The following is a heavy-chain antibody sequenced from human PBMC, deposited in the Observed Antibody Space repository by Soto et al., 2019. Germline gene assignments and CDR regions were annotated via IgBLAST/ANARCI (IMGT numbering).Heavy chain of an antibody. CDR3: ARARYYFSGMDV. V-gene: IGHV4-31*03. Sequence: QVQLQESAPGLVKPSQTLSLTCTVSGDSISSGNYYWSWIRQHPGKGLEWIGYIYHSGNTYYNPSPKSRLNISVDTSKNQFSRKLSPVTAADTAVYYCARARYYFSGMDVWGQGTTVTVSS. J-gene: IGHJ6*02. CDR2: IYHSGNT. CDR1: GDSISSGNYY.